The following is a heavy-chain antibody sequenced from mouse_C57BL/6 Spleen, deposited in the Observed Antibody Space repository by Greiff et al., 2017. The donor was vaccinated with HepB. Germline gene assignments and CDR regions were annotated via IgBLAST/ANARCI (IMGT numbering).Heavy chain of an antibody. J-gene: IGHJ4*01. D-gene: IGHD2-4*01. CDR3: ARFLYDYDGRDYAMDY. CDR2: IRNKANGYTT. V-gene: IGHV7-3*01. Sequence: DVKLVESGGGLVQPGGSLSLSCAASGFTFTDYYMSWVRQPPGKALEWLGFIRNKANGYTTEYSASVKGRFTISRDNSQSILYLQMNALRAEDSATYYCARFLYDYDGRDYAMDYWGQGTSVTVSS. CDR1: GFTFTDYY.